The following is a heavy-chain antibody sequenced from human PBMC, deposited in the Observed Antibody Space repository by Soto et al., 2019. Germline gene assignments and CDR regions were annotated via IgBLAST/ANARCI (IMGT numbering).Heavy chain of an antibody. J-gene: IGHJ4*02. V-gene: IGHV1-2*04. Sequence: GASVKLSCNASGYTFTGYYMHLVRQAPGQGLEWMGWINPNSGGTNYAQKFQGWVTMTRDTSISTAYMELSRLRSDDTAVYYCARSSDVESFIDYWGQGTLVTVSS. CDR2: INPNSGGT. D-gene: IGHD3-3*01. CDR1: GYTFTGYY. CDR3: ARSSDVESFIDY.